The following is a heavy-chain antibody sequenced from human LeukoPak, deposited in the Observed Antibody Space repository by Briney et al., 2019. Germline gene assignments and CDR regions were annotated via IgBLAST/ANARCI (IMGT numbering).Heavy chain of an antibody. CDR2: IYHSGST. CDR1: GGSVSSGGYY. J-gene: IGHJ5*02. D-gene: IGHD3-3*01. CDR3: ARVESLNWFDP. Sequence: SETLSLTCAVSGGSVSSGGYYWSWIRQPPGKGLEWIGYIYHSGSTYYNPSLKSRVTISVDRSKNQFSLKLSSVTAADTAVYYCARVESLNWFDPWGQGTLVTVSS. V-gene: IGHV4-30-2*01.